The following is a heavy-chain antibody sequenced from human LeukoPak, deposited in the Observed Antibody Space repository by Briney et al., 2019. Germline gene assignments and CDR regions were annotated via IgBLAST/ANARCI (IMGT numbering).Heavy chain of an antibody. CDR1: GYTFTSYG. V-gene: IGHV1-18*01. D-gene: IGHD6-13*01. Sequence: ASVKVSCKASGYTFTSYGISWVRQAPGQGLEWMGWISAYNGNTNYAQQLQGRVTMTTDTSTSTAYMELRSLRSDDTAVYYCAKSYPPGIAAAGTNDYWGQGTLVTVSS. CDR2: ISAYNGNT. CDR3: AKSYPPGIAAAGTNDY. J-gene: IGHJ4*02.